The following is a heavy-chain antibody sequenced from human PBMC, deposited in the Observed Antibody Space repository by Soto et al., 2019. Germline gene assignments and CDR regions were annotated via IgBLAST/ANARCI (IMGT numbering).Heavy chain of an antibody. CDR3: ARDVLLWFGERINWFDP. J-gene: IGHJ5*02. V-gene: IGHV1-3*01. CDR1: GYTFTSYA. CDR2: INAGNGST. D-gene: IGHD3-10*01. Sequence: ASVKVSCKASGYTFTSYAMHWVRQAPGQRLEWMGWINAGNGSTKYSQKFQGRVTITRDTSASTAYMELGSLRSEDTAVYYCARDVLLWFGERINWFDPWGQGTLVTVSS.